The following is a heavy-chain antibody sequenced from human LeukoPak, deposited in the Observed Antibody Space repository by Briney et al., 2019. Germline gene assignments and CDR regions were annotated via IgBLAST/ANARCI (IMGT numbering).Heavy chain of an antibody. CDR3: ARLSWYSSGLHGFDP. D-gene: IGHD6-19*01. V-gene: IGHV4-34*01. CDR2: INHSGST. J-gene: IGHJ5*02. CDR1: GGSFSGYY. Sequence: SETLSLTCAVYGGSFSGYYWSWIRQPPGKGLEWIGEINHSGSTNYNPSLKSRVTISVDTSKNQFSLKLSSVTAADTAVYYCARLSWYSSGLHGFDPWGQGTLVTVSS.